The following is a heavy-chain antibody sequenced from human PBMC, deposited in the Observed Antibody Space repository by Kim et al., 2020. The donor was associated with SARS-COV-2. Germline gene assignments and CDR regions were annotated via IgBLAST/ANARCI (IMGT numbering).Heavy chain of an antibody. CDR1: GYTLTELY. J-gene: IGHJ5*02. D-gene: IGHD2-15*01. CDR3: ATGRVAGPPAWFDP. V-gene: IGHV1-24*01. CDR2: FDPEDGET. Sequence: ASVKVSCKVSGYTLTELYMHWVRQAPGKGLEWMGGFDPEDGETIYAQKFQGRVTMTEDTSTDTAYMELSSLRSEDTAVYYCATGRVAGPPAWFDPWGQGTLVTVSS.